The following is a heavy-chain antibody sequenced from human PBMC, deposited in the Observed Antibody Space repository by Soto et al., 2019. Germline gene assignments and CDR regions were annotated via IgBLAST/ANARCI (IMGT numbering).Heavy chain of an antibody. CDR3: AHRCYWFGGEDWFDP. CDR2: IYWNEDK. CDR1: GFSLSTSGVG. Sequence: QITLKESGPTLVNPTQTLTLTCTFSGFSLSTSGVGVGWIRQPPGKALEWLAVIYWNEDKHFSPSLKSRLTIVKATSKNQVVLTLTNVDPVDTATYYCAHRCYWFGGEDWFDPWGPGTLVTVSS. V-gene: IGHV2-5*01. J-gene: IGHJ5*02. D-gene: IGHD3-10*01.